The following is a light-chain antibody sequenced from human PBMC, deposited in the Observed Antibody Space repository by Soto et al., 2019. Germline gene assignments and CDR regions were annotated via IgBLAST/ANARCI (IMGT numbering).Light chain of an antibody. CDR3: CSYAGSGTLV. Sequence: QSALTQSASVSGSPGQSITISCTGTTSDVGSYKSVSWYQHHPGKVPKVMIYEDNKRPSGVSNRFSGSKSGNTASLTISGLQADDEADYYCCSYAGSGTLVFGGGTKLTVL. J-gene: IGLJ3*02. V-gene: IGLV2-23*01. CDR1: TSDVGSYKS. CDR2: EDN.